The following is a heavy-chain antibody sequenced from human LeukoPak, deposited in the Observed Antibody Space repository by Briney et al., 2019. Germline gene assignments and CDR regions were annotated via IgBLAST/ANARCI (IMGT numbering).Heavy chain of an antibody. D-gene: IGHD1-26*01. CDR3: ARSTSGTYDY. CDR2: VRSDGTGP. V-gene: IGHV3-74*03. Sequence: GGSLRLSCAGSGFTFSSYWLHWIRQVPGKGLMWVSRVRSDGTGPTYAASVKGRFTTSRDNAKNTLYLQMNSLRVEDTAVYYCARSTSGTYDYWGQGTSVIVSS. J-gene: IGHJ4*02. CDR1: GFTFSSYW.